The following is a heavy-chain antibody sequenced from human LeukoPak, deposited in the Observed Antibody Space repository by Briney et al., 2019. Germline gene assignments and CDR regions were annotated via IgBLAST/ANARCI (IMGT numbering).Heavy chain of an antibody. J-gene: IGHJ4*02. Sequence: GGSLRLSCAGSGFTFNTYNMNWVRQAPGKGLEWVSSISSSSSYIYYADSVKGRFTISRDNAKNSLYLQMNSLRAEDTAVYYCARDRSSWAYYFDYWGQGTLVTVSS. V-gene: IGHV3-21*01. D-gene: IGHD6-13*01. CDR2: ISSSSSYI. CDR1: GFTFNTYN. CDR3: ARDRSSWAYYFDY.